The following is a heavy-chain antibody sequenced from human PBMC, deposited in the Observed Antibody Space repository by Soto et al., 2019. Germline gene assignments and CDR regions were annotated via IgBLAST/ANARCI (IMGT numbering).Heavy chain of an antibody. CDR1: GGTFSSYA. CDR2: IIPIFGTA. D-gene: IGHD3-3*01. CDR3: ARDKKIFGVVTDYYYYYGMDV. V-gene: IGHV1-69*13. J-gene: IGHJ6*02. Sequence: VASVKVSCKASGGTFSSYAISWVRQAPGQGLEWMGGIIPIFGTANYAQKFQGRVTITADESTSTAYMELSSLRSEVTAVYYGARDKKIFGVVTDYYYYYGMDVWGQGTTVTVSS.